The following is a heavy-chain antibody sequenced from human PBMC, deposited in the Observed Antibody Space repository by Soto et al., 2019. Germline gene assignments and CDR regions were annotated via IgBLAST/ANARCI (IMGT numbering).Heavy chain of an antibody. V-gene: IGHV4-34*01. CDR1: GGSFSGYY. CDR3: ARCGLPDYGDSSPYYYMGG. D-gene: IGHD4-17*01. J-gene: IGHJ6*03. CDR2: INHSGST. Sequence: SETLSLTCAVYGGSFSGYYWSWIRQPPGKGLEWIGEINHSGSTNYNPSLKSRFTISVDTSKNQFPLKLSSVTAADTAVYYCARCGLPDYGDSSPYYYMGGWGKGTTVTVSS.